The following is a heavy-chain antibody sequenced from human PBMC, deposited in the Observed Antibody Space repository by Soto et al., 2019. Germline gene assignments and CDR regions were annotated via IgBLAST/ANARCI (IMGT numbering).Heavy chain of an antibody. CDR1: VYGLKSYA. D-gene: IGHD6-13*01. V-gene: IGHV1-3*01. J-gene: IGHJ5*02. Sequence: PSAKPSWEACVYGLKSYAIHCVCQAPGQRLEWIGWINAANGDTKYSPKFQGRVTITRDTSASTAYMELSSLRSEDTAVYYCVRRHVSATGIDWFDPWGQGTLLSLYS. CDR2: INAANGDT. CDR3: VRRHVSATGIDWFDP.